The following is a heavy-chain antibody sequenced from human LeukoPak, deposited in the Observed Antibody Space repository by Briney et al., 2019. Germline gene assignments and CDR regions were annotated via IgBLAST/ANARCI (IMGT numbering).Heavy chain of an antibody. CDR3: TRDTGLGGGGEFDY. CDR2: FKIKADGGTT. CDR1: VTFSSAW. J-gene: IGHJ4*02. V-gene: IGHV3-15*01. Sequence: PGGSLRLSCAASVTFSSAWMNWVRQAPGKGLEWVGHFKIKADGGTTDYAAPVKDRFTISRDDSQNTLYLQMNSLKTEDTAVYYCTRDTGLGGGGEFDYWGQGTLVTVSS. D-gene: IGHD3-16*01.